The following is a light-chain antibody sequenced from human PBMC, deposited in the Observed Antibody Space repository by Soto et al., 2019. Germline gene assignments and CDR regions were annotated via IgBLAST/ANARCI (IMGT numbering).Light chain of an antibody. Sequence: IHLTHSPSSLSASLLYRFTITFRASQGIDSYLAWYQQRPGKVPQLLIYETSILQSGVSSRFSGSGSGTDFTLTISSLQAEDFATYYCQQTRSYPSTFGGGTKVDNK. V-gene: IGKV1-9*01. CDR2: ETS. CDR1: QGIDSY. J-gene: IGKJ4*01. CDR3: QQTRSYPST.